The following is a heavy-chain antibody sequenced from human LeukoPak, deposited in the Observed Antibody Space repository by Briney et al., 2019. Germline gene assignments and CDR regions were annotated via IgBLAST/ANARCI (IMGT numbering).Heavy chain of an antibody. CDR2: FSGDGGST. V-gene: IGHV3-43*02. Sequence: PGGSLRLSCAASGFTFDVYAFLWVRQAPGKGLQWVSLFSGDGGSTYYAASVKGRFTISRDNSKNSLYLQMNSLRTEDTALYYCAKGIIVAPFDYWGQGTLVTVSS. J-gene: IGHJ4*02. CDR1: GFTFDVYA. CDR3: AKGIIVAPFDY. D-gene: IGHD5-12*01.